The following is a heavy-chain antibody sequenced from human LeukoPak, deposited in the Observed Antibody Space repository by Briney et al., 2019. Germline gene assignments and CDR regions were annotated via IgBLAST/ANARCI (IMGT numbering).Heavy chain of an antibody. CDR1: GYTFTGYY. CDR3: ARVRFKQQLDFDY. V-gene: IGHV1-2*06. J-gene: IGHJ4*02. CDR2: INPNSGGT. D-gene: IGHD6-13*01. Sequence: GASVKVSCKASGYTFTGYYIHWVRQAPGQGLEWMGRINPNSGGTNYAQKFQGRVTMTRDTSISTAYMELSRLRSDDTAVYYCARVRFKQQLDFDYWGQGTLVTVSS.